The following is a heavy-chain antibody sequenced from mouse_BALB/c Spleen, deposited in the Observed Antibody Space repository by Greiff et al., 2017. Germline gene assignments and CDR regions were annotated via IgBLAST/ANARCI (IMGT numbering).Heavy chain of an antibody. CDR2: INPSGGYT. CDR3: ARDDYEGTWFAY. CDR1: GYTFTSYT. D-gene: IGHD2-4*01. V-gene: IGHV1-4*01. Sequence: QVQLQQSGAELARPGASVKMSCKASGYTFTSYTMHWVKQRPGQGLEWIGYINPSGGYTNYNQKFKDKATLTADKSSNTAYMQLSSLTSEDSAVYYCARDDYEGTWFAYWGQGTLVTVSA. J-gene: IGHJ3*01.